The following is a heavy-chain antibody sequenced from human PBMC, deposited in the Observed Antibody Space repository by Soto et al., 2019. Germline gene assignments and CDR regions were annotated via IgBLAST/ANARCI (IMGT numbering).Heavy chain of an antibody. CDR2: INHSGST. Sequence: QVQLQQWGAGLLKPSETLSLTCAVYGGSFSGYYWSWIRQPPGKGLEWIGEINHSGSTNYNPSLKSRVTISVDTSKNQFPLELSSVTAADTAVYYCARGGIWGSYRGDHYYYYMDVWGKGTTVTVSS. J-gene: IGHJ6*03. CDR3: ARGGIWGSYRGDHYYYYMDV. V-gene: IGHV4-34*01. CDR1: GGSFSGYY. D-gene: IGHD3-16*01.